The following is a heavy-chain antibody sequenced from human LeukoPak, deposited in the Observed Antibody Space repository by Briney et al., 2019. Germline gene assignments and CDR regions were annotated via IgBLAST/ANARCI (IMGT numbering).Heavy chain of an antibody. Sequence: GASVKVSCKTSRYTFTTHDIYWVRQAPGQGLEWMGGIIPIFGTANYAQKFQGRVTITADESTSTAYMELSSLRSEDTAVYYCARDPAPWQQLGQGYFDYWGQGTLVTVSS. CDR3: ARDPAPWQQLGQGYFDY. V-gene: IGHV1-69*13. CDR2: IIPIFGTA. J-gene: IGHJ4*02. D-gene: IGHD6-13*01. CDR1: RYTFTTHD.